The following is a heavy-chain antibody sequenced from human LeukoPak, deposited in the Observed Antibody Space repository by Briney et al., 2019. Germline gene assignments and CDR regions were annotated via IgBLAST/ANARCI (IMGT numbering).Heavy chain of an antibody. V-gene: IGHV3-48*03. CDR3: ARGPYSSGSSADY. Sequence: PGGSLRLSCAASGFTFSSFEMNWVRQAPGKGLEWVSYISSSRSTIYYADSVKGRFTISRDNAKNSLYLQMNSLRAEDTAVYYCARGPYSSGSSADYWGQGTLVTVSS. CDR2: ISSSRSTI. CDR1: GFTFSSFE. D-gene: IGHD6-19*01. J-gene: IGHJ4*02.